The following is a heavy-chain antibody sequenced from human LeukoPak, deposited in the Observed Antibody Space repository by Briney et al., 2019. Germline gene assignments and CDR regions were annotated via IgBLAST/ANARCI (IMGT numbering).Heavy chain of an antibody. CDR1: GFTFSSYA. CDR3: ARRYFDWLLHGGAFDI. CDR2: ISYDGSNK. V-gene: IGHV3-30-3*01. J-gene: IGHJ3*02. D-gene: IGHD3-9*01. Sequence: GGSLRLSCAASGFTFSSYAMHWVRQAPGKGLEWVAVISYDGSNKYYGDSVKGRFTISRDNSKNTLYLQMNSLRPEDTAVYYCARRYFDWLLHGGAFDIWGQGTMVTVSS.